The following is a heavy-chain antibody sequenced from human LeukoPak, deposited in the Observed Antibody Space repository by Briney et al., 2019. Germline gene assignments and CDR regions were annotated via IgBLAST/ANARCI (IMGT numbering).Heavy chain of an antibody. D-gene: IGHD3-16*01. V-gene: IGHV4-34*01. CDR2: INHSGST. CDR3: ARGPGGYYMDV. CDR1: GGSFSGYY. J-gene: IGHJ6*03. Sequence: SETLSLTCAVYGGSFSGYYWSWIRQPPGKGLEWIGEINHSGSTNYNPSLKSRVTISVDTSKNQFSLKLSSVTAADTAVYYYARGPGGYYMDVWGKGTTVTVSS.